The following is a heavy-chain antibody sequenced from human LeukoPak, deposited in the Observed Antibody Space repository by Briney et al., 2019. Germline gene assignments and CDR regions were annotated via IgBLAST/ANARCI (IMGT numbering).Heavy chain of an antibody. D-gene: IGHD4-23*01. CDR2: VNPNSGGT. CDR3: ARSDYGGKGAGDNWLDP. J-gene: IGHJ5*02. V-gene: IGHV1-2*02. Sequence: ASVKVSCKASGYTFTVYYIYWVRQAPGQGLEWMGWVNPNSGGTNYAQKFQGRVTMTRDTSINTAYMELSRLTSDDTAVYYCARSDYGGKGAGDNWLDPWGQGTLLTVSS. CDR1: GYTFTVYY.